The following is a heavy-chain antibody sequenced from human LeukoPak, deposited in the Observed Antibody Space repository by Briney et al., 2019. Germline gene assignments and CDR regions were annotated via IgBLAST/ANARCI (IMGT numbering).Heavy chain of an antibody. CDR1: GFTFSSYS. J-gene: IGHJ4*02. CDR3: TRVNYAAFDY. D-gene: IGHD3-16*01. CDR2: IKSKTDGGTT. Sequence: GGSLRLSCAASGFTFSSYSMSWVRQAPGKGLEWVGRIKSKTDGGTTDYAAPVKGRFTISRDDSRNTLYLQMNSLKTEDTAVYYCTRVNYAAFDYWGQGTLVTVSS. V-gene: IGHV3-15*01.